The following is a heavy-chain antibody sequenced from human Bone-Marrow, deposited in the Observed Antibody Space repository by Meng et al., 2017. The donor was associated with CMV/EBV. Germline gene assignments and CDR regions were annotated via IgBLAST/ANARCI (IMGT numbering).Heavy chain of an antibody. V-gene: IGHV5-51*01. CDR2: TYPGDSNT. Sequence: GESLKISCAASGIIFGDYVMHWVRQAPGKGPEWMGITYPGDSNTRYSPSFQGQVTISADKSISTAYLQWSSLKASDTAMYYCARRGYSSSSGYYGMDVWGQGTTVTVSS. J-gene: IGHJ6*02. CDR1: GIIFGDYV. CDR3: ARRGYSSSSGYYGMDV. D-gene: IGHD6-6*01.